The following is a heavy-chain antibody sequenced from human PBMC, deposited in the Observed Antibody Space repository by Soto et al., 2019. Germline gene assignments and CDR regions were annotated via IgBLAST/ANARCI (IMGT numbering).Heavy chain of an antibody. CDR2: IYYSGST. CDR1: GGSISSSSCY. D-gene: IGHD6-25*01. CDR3: ARRHLRGYPIFLGARSEEAQVWFDP. V-gene: IGHV4-39*01. J-gene: IGHJ5*02. Sequence: LSGTLSLTCTVSGGSISSSSCYWGWIRQPPGKGLEWIGSIYYSGSTYYNPSLKSRVTISVDTSKNQFSLKLSSMTAADTAVYYCARRHLRGYPIFLGARSEEAQVWFDPWGQGTLVTVSS.